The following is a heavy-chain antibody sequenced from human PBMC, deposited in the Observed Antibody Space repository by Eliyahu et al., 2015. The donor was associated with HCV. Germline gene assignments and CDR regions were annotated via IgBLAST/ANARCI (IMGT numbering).Heavy chain of an antibody. CDR1: GFAFRNAW. D-gene: IGHD2-21*02. J-gene: IGHJ4*02. CDR3: VTGPTAFAHDY. V-gene: IGHV3-15*01. Sequence: QLVESGGDLVKAGESLRLSCETSGFAFRNAWMSWVRQSPGKGLEWVARVKSRRDGATANYVESVEDRFIISRDDVNGILFLHMNSLKIEDTAVYYCVTGPTAFAHDYWGQGTLVSVSS. CDR2: VKSRRDGATA.